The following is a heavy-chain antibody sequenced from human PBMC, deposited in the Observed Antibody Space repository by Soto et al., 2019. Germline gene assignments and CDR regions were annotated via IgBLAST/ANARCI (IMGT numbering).Heavy chain of an antibody. J-gene: IGHJ5*02. V-gene: IGHV3-11*06. CDR1: GFTFSDYY. CDR3: ARDVTYYDFWGGYYTIENWFDP. D-gene: IGHD3-3*01. Sequence: GGSLRLSCAASGFTFSDYYMSWTRQAPGKGLEWVSYISSSSSYTNYADSVKGRFTISRDNAKNSLYLQMNSLRAEDTAVYYCARDVTYYDFWGGYYTIENWFDPWGQGTLVTVSS. CDR2: ISSSSSYT.